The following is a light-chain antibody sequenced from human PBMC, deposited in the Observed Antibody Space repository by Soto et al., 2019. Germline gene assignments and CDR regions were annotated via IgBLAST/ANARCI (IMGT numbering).Light chain of an antibody. V-gene: IGKV1-9*01. CDR1: QGISNF. CDR2: AAS. J-gene: IGKJ5*01. CDR3: QQYGSSLIT. Sequence: IQLTQSPSSLSASVGDRVTITCRASQGISNFLAWYKQKPGKAPKLLIYAASTLQSGVPSRFSGSGSGTDFTLTISSLEPEDFAVYYCQQYGSSLITFGQGTRLEIK.